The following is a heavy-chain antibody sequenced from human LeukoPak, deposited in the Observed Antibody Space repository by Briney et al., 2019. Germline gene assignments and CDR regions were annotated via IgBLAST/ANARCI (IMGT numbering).Heavy chain of an antibody. CDR3: ARGYYDFWSGKGYYGMDV. J-gene: IGHJ6*02. D-gene: IGHD3-3*01. Sequence: GGSLRLSCAASGFTFSSYAMSWVRQAPGKGLEWVAVIWYDGSNKYYADSVKGRFTISRDNSKNTLYLQMNSLRAEDTAVYYCARGYYDFWSGKGYYGMDVWGQGTTVTVSS. CDR1: GFTFSSYA. V-gene: IGHV3-33*08. CDR2: IWYDGSNK.